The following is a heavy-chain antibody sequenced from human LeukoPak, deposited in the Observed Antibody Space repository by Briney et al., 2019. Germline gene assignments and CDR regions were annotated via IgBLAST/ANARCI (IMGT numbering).Heavy chain of an antibody. CDR1: DLPVRSNY. J-gene: IGHJ5*02. D-gene: IGHD2-21*02. V-gene: IGHV3-53*01. Sequence: SGGSLRLSCAASDLPVRSNYMSWVRQAPGKGPECVSYISRDSSTTYAASVKGRFTTSRDNSGNTLYLQMNNLKTEDTAVYYCRVCGGDCSLIDTWGQGTLVTVSS. CDR3: RVCGGDCSLIDT. CDR2: ISRDSST.